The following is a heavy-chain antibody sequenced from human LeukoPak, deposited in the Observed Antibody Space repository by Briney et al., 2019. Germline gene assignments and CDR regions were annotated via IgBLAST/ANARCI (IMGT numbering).Heavy chain of an antibody. CDR2: IVGSGDST. D-gene: IGHD3-22*01. V-gene: IGHV3-23*01. CDR3: AKDQLRYYDSSGYYRL. CDR1: GFTFSSYA. J-gene: IGHJ4*02. Sequence: GGSLRLSCAASGFTFSSYAMSWVRQAPGEGPEWVSAIVGSGDSTYYADSVKGRFTISRDNSKNTLYLQMNSLRAEDTAVYYCAKDQLRYYDSSGYYRLWGQGALVTVSS.